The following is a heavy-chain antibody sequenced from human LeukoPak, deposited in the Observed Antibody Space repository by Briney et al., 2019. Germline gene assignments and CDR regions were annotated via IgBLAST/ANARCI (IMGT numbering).Heavy chain of an antibody. CDR2: FDRKVGET. CDR3: ATSYYDILTGYRPLAY. V-gene: IGHV1-24*01. J-gene: IGHJ4*02. CDR1: GYTLTELS. Sequence: ASVKVSCKVFGYTLTELSMHWVRQTPEKGLEWMGGFDRKVGETVYAQNFQGRVTMIEDTFTDTAYMELSSLRSEDTAVYYCATSYYDILTGYRPLAYWGQGTLVTVSS. D-gene: IGHD3-9*01.